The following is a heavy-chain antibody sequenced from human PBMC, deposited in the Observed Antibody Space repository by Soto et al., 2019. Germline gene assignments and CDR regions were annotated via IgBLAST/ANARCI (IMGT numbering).Heavy chain of an antibody. D-gene: IGHD1-7*01. CDR1: GFTFSSYS. CDR2: ISSSSSYI. J-gene: IGHJ3*02. CDR3: ASWLTQNWNYFVGTGDAFDI. Sequence: GGSLRLSCAASGFTFSSYSMNWVRQAPGKGLEWVSSISSSSSYIYYADSVKGRFTISRDNAKNSLYLQMNSLRAEDTAVYYCASWLTQNWNYFVGTGDAFDIWGQGTMVTVSS. V-gene: IGHV3-21*01.